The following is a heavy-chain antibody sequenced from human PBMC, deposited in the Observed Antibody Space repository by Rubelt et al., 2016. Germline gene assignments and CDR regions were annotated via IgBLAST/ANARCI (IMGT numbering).Heavy chain of an antibody. J-gene: IGHJ5*02. D-gene: IGHD6-6*01. CDR2: INHSGST. Sequence: QVQLQQWGAGLLKPSETLSLTCAVYGGSFSGYYWSWIRQPPGKGLEWIGEINHSGSTNYNPSLKIRVTISVDTSKNQFALKLSSVTAADTAVYYCARRGSIAARLRVGFDPWGQGTLVTVSS. CDR3: ARRGSIAARLRVGFDP. V-gene: IGHV4-34*01. CDR1: GGSFSGYY.